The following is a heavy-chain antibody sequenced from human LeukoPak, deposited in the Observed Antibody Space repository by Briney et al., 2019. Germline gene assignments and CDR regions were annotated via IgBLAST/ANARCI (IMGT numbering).Heavy chain of an antibody. J-gene: IGHJ4*02. CDR2: IYPGDSDV. CDR1: GYSFATYW. V-gene: IGHV5-51*01. D-gene: IGHD3-22*01. Sequence: GESLKISCKGSGYSFATYWIGWVRQMPGKGLEWMGMIYPGDSDVRYSPSFQGQVTMSADKSINTAYLQWSSLKASDTAIYYCARRYSTGYSYYLDYWGQGTLVTVPS. CDR3: ARRYSTGYSYYLDY.